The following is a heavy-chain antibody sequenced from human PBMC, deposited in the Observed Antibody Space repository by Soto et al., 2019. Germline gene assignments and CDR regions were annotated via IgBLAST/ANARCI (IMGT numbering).Heavy chain of an antibody. CDR3: ARHTPAISISDH. D-gene: IGHD2-15*01. Sequence: SETLSLTCTVSGGSISISSYYWGWIRQPPGKGLEWIGSIYYSGSTYYNPSLKSRVTISVDTSKNQFSLKLSSVTAADTAVYYCARHTPAISISDHWGQGTLVTVSS. V-gene: IGHV4-39*01. J-gene: IGHJ4*02. CDR1: GGSISISSYY. CDR2: IYYSGST.